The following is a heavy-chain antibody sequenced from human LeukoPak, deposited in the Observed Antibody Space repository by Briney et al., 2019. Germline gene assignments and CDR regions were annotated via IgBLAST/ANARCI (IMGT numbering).Heavy chain of an antibody. CDR3: ARETSIAARPYFQH. V-gene: IGHV4-34*01. Sequence: SETLSLTCAVYGGSFSGYYWSWIRQPPGKGLEWIGEINHSGSTNYNPSLKSRVTISVDTSKNQFSLKLSSVTAADTAVYYCARETSIAARPYFQHWGQGTLVTVSS. CDR1: GGSFSGYY. J-gene: IGHJ1*01. D-gene: IGHD6-6*01. CDR2: INHSGST.